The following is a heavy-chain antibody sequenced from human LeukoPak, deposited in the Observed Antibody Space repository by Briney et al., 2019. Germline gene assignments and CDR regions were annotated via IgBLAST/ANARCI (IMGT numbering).Heavy chain of an antibody. CDR3: ARAGYSSGWYYFDY. CDR2: IYTSGST. CDR1: GGSISSYY. J-gene: IGHJ4*02. V-gene: IGHV4-4*07. D-gene: IGHD6-19*01. Sequence: SETLSLTCTVSGGSISSYYWSWIRQPAGKGLEWIGRIYTSGSTNYNPSLKSRVTMSVDTSKNQFSLKLSSVTAADTAVYYCARAGYSSGWYYFDYWGQGTLVTVSS.